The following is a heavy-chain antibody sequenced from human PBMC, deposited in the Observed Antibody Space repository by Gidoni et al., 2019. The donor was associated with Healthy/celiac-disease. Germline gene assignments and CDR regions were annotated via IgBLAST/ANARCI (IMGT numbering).Heavy chain of an antibody. V-gene: IGHV4-39*07. CDR3: ARVAPEGDYYYYGMDV. Sequence: QLQLQESGPGLVKPSETLSLTCTGSGGSISSSSYYWGWSRQPPGKELEWIGIIYYSGSTYYNPSLKSRVTISVDTSKNQFSLKLSSVTAADTAVYYCARVAPEGDYYYYGMDVWGQGTTVTVSS. J-gene: IGHJ6*02. CDR1: GGSISSSSYY. CDR2: IYYSGST.